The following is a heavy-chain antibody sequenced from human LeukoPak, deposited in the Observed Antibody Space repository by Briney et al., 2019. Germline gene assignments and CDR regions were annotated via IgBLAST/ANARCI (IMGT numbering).Heavy chain of an antibody. J-gene: IGHJ4*02. D-gene: IGHD3-22*01. CDR1: GSTFSSYE. Sequence: PGGSLRLSCAASGSTFSSYEMNWVRQAPGKGLEWVSYISSSGSTIYYADSVKGRFTISRDNAKNSLYLQMNSLRAEDTAVYYCARGPPYDPLVVDYWGQGTLVTVSS. V-gene: IGHV3-48*03. CDR2: ISSSGSTI. CDR3: ARGPPYDPLVVDY.